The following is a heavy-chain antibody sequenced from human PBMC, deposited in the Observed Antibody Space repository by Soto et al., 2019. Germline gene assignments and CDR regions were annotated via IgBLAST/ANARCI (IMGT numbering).Heavy chain of an antibody. Sequence: WGSLILSCSASGFTFDDYTMHWVRQAPGKGLEWVSLISWDGGSTYYADSVKGRFTISRDNSKNSLYLQMNSLRTEDTALYYCAKELGGSYYTLAYWGQGTLVTVSS. CDR2: ISWDGGST. CDR3: AKELGGSYYTLAY. D-gene: IGHD1-26*01. CDR1: GFTFDDYT. J-gene: IGHJ4*02. V-gene: IGHV3-43*01.